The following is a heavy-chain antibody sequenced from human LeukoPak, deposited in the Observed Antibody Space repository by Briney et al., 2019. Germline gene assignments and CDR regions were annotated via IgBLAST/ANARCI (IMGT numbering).Heavy chain of an antibody. CDR3: ARDTSSTFDY. CDR2: IWYDGSNK. Sequence: GRSLRLSCAASGFTFSSYGMHWVRQAPGKGLEWVAVIWYDGSNKYYADSVKGRFTISRDNSKNTLYLQMHSLRAEDTAVYYCARDTSSTFDYWGQGTLVTVSS. J-gene: IGHJ4*02. CDR1: GFTFSSYG. D-gene: IGHD6-13*01. V-gene: IGHV3-33*01.